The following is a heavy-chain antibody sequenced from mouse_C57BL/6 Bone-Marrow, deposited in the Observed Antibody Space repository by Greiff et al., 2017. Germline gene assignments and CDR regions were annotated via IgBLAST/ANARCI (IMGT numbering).Heavy chain of an antibody. CDR1: GFTFSDYY. J-gene: IGHJ2*01. Sequence: EVQRVESGGGLVQPGGSLKLSCAASGFTFSDYYMYWVRQTPEKRLEWVAYISNGGGSTYYPDTVKGRFTISRDNAKNTLYLQMSRLKSEDTAMYYCARQGDYDNYFDYWGQGTTLTVSS. CDR2: ISNGGGST. D-gene: IGHD2-4*01. V-gene: IGHV5-12*01. CDR3: ARQGDYDNYFDY.